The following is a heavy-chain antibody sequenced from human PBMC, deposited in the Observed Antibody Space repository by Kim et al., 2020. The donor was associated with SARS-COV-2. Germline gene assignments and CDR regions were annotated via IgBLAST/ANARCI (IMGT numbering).Heavy chain of an antibody. CDR3: ARHNDCSGVGCHPPRIDN. CDR1: GYRFTNDW. V-gene: IGHV5-51*01. Sequence: GESLKISRKGSGYRFTNDWIGWVRQMPGKGLEWIGIIYPGNSDTRYSPSFQGQVTMSADKSISTAYLQWSSLKASDTAMYYCARHNDCSGVGCHPPRIDNWGQGTLITVSS. CDR2: IYPGNSDT. D-gene: IGHD2-15*01. J-gene: IGHJ4*02.